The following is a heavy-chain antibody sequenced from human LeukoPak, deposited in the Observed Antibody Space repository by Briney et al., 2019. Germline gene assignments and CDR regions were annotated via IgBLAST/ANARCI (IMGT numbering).Heavy chain of an antibody. CDR3: ARRPVSMNAFDI. CDR2: VHLSGRT. D-gene: IGHD3-10*01. J-gene: IGHJ3*02. CDR1: GGSISTTNW. Sequence: SGTLSLTCGVSGGSISTTNWWTWVRQPPGEGLEWIGEVHLSGRTHYNPSLESRATISVDMSENQFSLKLSSVTATDTAVYYCARRPVSMNAFDIWGQGTMVIVSS. V-gene: IGHV4-4*02.